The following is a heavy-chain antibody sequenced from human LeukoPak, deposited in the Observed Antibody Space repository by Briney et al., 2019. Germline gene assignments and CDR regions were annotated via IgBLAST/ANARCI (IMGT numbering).Heavy chain of an antibody. V-gene: IGHV3-30-3*01. CDR1: GFTFSSYA. J-gene: IGHJ6*02. CDR3: ARGGSYYYYGMDV. Sequence: GGSLRLSCAASGFTFSSYAMHWARQAPGKGLEWVAVISYDGSNKYYADSVKGRFTISRDDSKNTLYLQMNSLRAEDTAVYYCARGGSYYYYGMDVWGQGTTVTVSS. CDR2: ISYDGSNK. D-gene: IGHD1-14*01.